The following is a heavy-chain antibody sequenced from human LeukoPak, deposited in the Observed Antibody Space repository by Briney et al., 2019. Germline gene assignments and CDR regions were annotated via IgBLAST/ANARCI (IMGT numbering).Heavy chain of an antibody. V-gene: IGHV1-69*13. Sequence: VASVKVSCKASGGTFSSYAISWVRQAPGQGLEWMGGIIPIFGTAHYAQKFQGRVTITADESTSTAYMELSSLRSEDTAVYYCARGWLAETTVVTPYNYWGQGTVVTVSS. J-gene: IGHJ4*02. CDR2: IIPIFGTA. CDR1: GGTFSSYA. CDR3: ARGWLAETTVVTPYNY. D-gene: IGHD4-23*01.